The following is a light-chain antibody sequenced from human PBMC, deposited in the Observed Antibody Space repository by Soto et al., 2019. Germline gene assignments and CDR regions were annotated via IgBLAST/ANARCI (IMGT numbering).Light chain of an antibody. J-gene: IGLJ2*01. Sequence: QSALTQPASVSGSPGQSITISCTGTSSDVGGYNYVSWYQQHPGKAPKLMIYEVSYRPSGVFNRFSGSKSGNTASLTIYGLQAEDEADYYCSSYASTSPVVFGGGTKLTVL. CDR3: SSYASTSPVV. V-gene: IGLV2-14*01. CDR2: EVS. CDR1: SSDVGGYNY.